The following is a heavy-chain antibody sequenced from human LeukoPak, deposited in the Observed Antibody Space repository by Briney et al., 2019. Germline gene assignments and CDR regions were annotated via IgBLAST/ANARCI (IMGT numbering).Heavy chain of an antibody. CDR1: GYTFTSYA. Sequence: GASVKVSCKASGYTFTSYAMHWVRQAPGQRLEWMGWINAVTGNTKYSQEFQGRVTTTRDTSASTAYMELSSLRIEDMAVYYCARDGGSDYYDSSGYYYWGQGTLVTVSS. D-gene: IGHD3-22*01. CDR3: ARDGGSDYYDSSGYYY. V-gene: IGHV1-3*03. J-gene: IGHJ4*02. CDR2: INAVTGNT.